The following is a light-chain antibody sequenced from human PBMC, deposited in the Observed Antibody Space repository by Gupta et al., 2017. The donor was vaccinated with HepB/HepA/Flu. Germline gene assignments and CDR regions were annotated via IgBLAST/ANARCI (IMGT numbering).Light chain of an antibody. J-gene: IGKJ5*01. V-gene: IGKV3-11*01. Sequence: EIVLTQSPATLSLSPGERATLSCRASQSVSSYLAWYQQKPGQAPRLLIYDASNRATGIPARFSDSGSGTDFTLTISSREPEDFAVYYCQQRSSWPTFTFGQGTRMEIK. CDR1: QSVSSY. CDR2: DAS. CDR3: QQRSSWPTFT.